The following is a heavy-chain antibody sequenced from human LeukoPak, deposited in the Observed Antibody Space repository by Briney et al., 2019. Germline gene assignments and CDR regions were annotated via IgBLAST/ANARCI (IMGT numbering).Heavy chain of an antibody. J-gene: IGHJ6*02. D-gene: IGHD3-9*01. CDR2: IYTSGST. CDR3: ARDSSVLRYFDWLPRDGMDV. Sequence: SETLSLTCTVSGGSISSGSYYWSWIRQPAGKGLEWIGRIYTSGSTNYNPSLKSRVTISVDTSKNQFSLRRSSVSAADTGVYYCARDSSVLRYFDWLPRDGMDVWGQRATGTVSS. CDR1: GGSISSGSYY. V-gene: IGHV4-61*02.